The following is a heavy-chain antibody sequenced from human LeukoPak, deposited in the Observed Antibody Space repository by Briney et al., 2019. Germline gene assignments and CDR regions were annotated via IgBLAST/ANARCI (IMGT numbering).Heavy chain of an antibody. CDR2: ISSSSSTI. Sequence: GGSLRLSCAASGFTFSSYSMNWVRQAPGKGLEWVSYISSSSSTIYYADSVKGRFTISRDNSRNTLYLQMNSLRAEDTAVYYCAKSYDSSGYYYVDYWGQGTLVTVSS. V-gene: IGHV3-48*01. CDR1: GFTFSSYS. CDR3: AKSYDSSGYYYVDY. J-gene: IGHJ4*02. D-gene: IGHD3-22*01.